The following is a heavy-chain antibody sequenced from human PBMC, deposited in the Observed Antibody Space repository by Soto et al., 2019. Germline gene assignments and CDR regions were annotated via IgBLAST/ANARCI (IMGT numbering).Heavy chain of an antibody. D-gene: IGHD3-3*01. Sequence: GGVLRLSCASSGFMFSGFGMHWIRQAPGKGLEWVAVISHDGSEKYYGDSVKGRCTVSRDNSNNTLFLQIDSLRAEDTAVDYCAKMVGGVKAICAPCDWLDPWGQVTLVTVSS. CDR3: AKMVGGVKAICAPCDWLDP. V-gene: IGHV3-30*18. J-gene: IGHJ5*02. CDR2: ISHDGSEK. CDR1: GFMFSGFG.